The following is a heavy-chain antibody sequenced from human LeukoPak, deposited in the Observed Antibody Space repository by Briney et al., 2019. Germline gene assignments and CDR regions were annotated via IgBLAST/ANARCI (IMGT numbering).Heavy chain of an antibody. D-gene: IGHD6-13*01. Sequence: GGSLRLSCAASGFTFSSYWMSWVRQAPGKGLEWVANVKYDGSEKYYVDSVKGRFTFSRDNAKNSLYLQMNSLRAEDTAVYYCARDIEAAGLFLDYWGQGTLVTVSS. CDR2: VKYDGSEK. CDR1: GFTFSSYW. V-gene: IGHV3-7*01. J-gene: IGHJ4*02. CDR3: ARDIEAAGLFLDY.